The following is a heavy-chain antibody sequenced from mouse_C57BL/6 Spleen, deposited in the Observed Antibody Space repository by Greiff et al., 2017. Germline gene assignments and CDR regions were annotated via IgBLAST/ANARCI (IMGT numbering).Heavy chain of an antibody. V-gene: IGHV1-80*01. CDR1: GYAFSSYW. CDR2: IYPGDGDT. J-gene: IGHJ4*01. Sequence: QVQLKESGAELVKPGASVKISCKASGYAFSSYWMNWVKQRPGKGLEWIGQIYPGDGDTNYNGKFKGKATLTADKSSSTAYMQLSSLTSEGSAVYFCARFYDYDRYAMDYWGQGTSVTVSS. CDR3: ARFYDYDRYAMDY. D-gene: IGHD2-4*01.